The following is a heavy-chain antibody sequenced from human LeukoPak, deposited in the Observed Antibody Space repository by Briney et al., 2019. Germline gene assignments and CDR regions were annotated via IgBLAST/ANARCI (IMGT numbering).Heavy chain of an antibody. CDR2: IYYSGST. Sequence: PSETLSLTCTVSCVSINSYYWSWLGQPPGKGLEGFAYIYYSGSTNYNPSLKSRVTISVGTSKNQVSLTMSSVTAADTAVYSCATGGGSSRYRYYYYGMDVWGQGTTVTVSS. V-gene: IGHV4-59*01. J-gene: IGHJ6*02. CDR3: ATGGGSSRYRYYYYGMDV. CDR1: CVSINSYY. D-gene: IGHD6-13*01.